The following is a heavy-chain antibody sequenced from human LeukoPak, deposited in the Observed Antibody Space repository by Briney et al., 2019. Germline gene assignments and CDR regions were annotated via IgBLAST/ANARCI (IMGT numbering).Heavy chain of an antibody. Sequence: SGTLSLTCAVSGGSISSSNWWSWVRQPPGKGLEWIGEIYHSGSTNYNPSLKSRVTISVDTSKNQFSLKLSSVTAADTAVYYCARLDGELLFDYWGQGTLVTVSS. V-gene: IGHV4-4*02. J-gene: IGHJ4*02. D-gene: IGHD3-10*01. CDR3: ARLDGELLFDY. CDR1: GGSISSSNW. CDR2: IYHSGST.